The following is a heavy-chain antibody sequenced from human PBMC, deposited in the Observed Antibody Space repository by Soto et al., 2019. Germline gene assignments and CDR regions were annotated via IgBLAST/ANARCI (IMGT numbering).Heavy chain of an antibody. Sequence: EVRLVESGGGLVQPGGSLRLSCAASGFPFSSHWLQWVRQVPGRGLVWVSRIDNTGSSAIYADSVRGQFTVSRDNAKDTLYLHMNSLRAEDTAVYYCATLNGYDYWGQGTLVTVSS. J-gene: IGHJ4*02. D-gene: IGHD5-12*01. V-gene: IGHV3-74*01. CDR3: ATLNGYDY. CDR2: IDNTGSSA. CDR1: GFPFSSHW.